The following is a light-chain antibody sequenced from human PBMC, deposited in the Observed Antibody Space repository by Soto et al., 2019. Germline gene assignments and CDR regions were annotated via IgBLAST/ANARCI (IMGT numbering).Light chain of an antibody. CDR1: SSNIGSNA. Sequence: HSVLTQPPSASGTPGQRVTISCSGSSSNIGSNAVNWYQHLPGTAPKLLIYGNNQRPSGVPDRFSGSKSGTSASLAISGLQSEDEADYYCAAWDDSLNGVVFGGGTQLTVL. J-gene: IGLJ2*01. CDR2: GNN. V-gene: IGLV1-44*01. CDR3: AAWDDSLNGVV.